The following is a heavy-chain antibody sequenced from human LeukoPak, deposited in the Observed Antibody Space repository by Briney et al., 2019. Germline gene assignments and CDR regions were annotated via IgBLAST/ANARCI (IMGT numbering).Heavy chain of an antibody. CDR1: GGSISSSSYY. Sequence: SETPSPTCTVSGGSISSSSYYWGWIRQPPGKGLEWIGSIYYSGSTYYNPSLKSRVTISVDTSKNQFSLKLSSVTAADTAVYYCARRHRGYSYGYGDYWGQGTLVTVSS. CDR2: IYYSGST. J-gene: IGHJ4*02. D-gene: IGHD5-18*01. CDR3: ARRHRGYSYGYGDY. V-gene: IGHV4-39*01.